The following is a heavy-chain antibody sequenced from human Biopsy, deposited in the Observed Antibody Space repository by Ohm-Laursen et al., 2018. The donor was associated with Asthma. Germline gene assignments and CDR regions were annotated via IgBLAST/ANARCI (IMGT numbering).Heavy chain of an antibody. J-gene: IGHJ3*02. Sequence: RSLRLSCAAFGFSFSNFAIHWVRQAPGKGLEWVGVISKDASTQDYADSVKGRFTMARDNSKNTLDLQMNSLREEDTAVYYCVRDGIDDAFDIWGQGTVVSVSS. D-gene: IGHD1-26*01. CDR1: GFSFSNFA. CDR2: ISKDASTQ. CDR3: VRDGIDDAFDI. V-gene: IGHV3-30*01.